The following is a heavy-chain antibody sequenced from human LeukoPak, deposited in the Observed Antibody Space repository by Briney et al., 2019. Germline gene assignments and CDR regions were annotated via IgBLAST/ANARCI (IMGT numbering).Heavy chain of an antibody. J-gene: IGHJ4*02. D-gene: IGHD1-1*01. CDR2: IYHSGST. CDR3: ARVRLEYGFDY. Sequence: SETLSLTCTVYGYSISSGYYWGWIRQPPGKGLEWIGSIYHSGSTYYNPSLKSRVTISVDTSKNQFSLKLSSVTAADTAVYYCARVRLEYGFDYWGQGTLGTVSS. V-gene: IGHV4-38-2*02. CDR1: GYSISSGYY.